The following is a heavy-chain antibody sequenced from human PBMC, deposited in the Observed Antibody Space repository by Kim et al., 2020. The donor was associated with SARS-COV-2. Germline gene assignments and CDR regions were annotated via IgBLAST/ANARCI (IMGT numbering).Heavy chain of an antibody. CDR3: ARGDRYCSSASCYNF. D-gene: IGHD2-2*02. J-gene: IGHJ4*02. V-gene: IGHV1-8*01. Sequence: ASVKVSCKASGYTFTSYDINWVRQATGQGLEWMGWVNPNSGNTGYAQKFQGRVTMTRDTSISTAYMELSNLRSDYTAMYYCARGDRYCSSASCYNFWGQGTLVTVST. CDR2: VNPNSGNT. CDR1: GYTFTSYD.